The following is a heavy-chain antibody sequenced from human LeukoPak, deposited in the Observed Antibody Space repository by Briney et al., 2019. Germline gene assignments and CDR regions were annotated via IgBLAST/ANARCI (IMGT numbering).Heavy chain of an antibody. J-gene: IGHJ4*02. D-gene: IGHD6-13*01. Sequence: ASVKVSCKASGYTFTSYAMHWVRQAPGQRLEWMGSINTGNGNTKYSQKFQGRVTITRDTSASTAYMELSSLRSEDTAVYYCAIGYSSSWYDPALDYWGQGTLVTVSS. V-gene: IGHV1-3*04. CDR1: GYTFTSYA. CDR2: INTGNGNT. CDR3: AIGYSSSWYDPALDY.